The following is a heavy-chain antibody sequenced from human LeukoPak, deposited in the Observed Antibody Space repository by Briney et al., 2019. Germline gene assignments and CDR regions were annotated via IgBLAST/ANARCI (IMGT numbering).Heavy chain of an antibody. CDR1: GFTFSNAW. CDR2: ISSSSSAI. J-gene: IGHJ4*02. D-gene: IGHD6-13*01. Sequence: PGGSLRLSCAASGFTFSNAWMNWVRQAPGKGLEWVSYISSSSSAIYYADSVKGRFTISRDNAKNSLYLQMNSLRDEDTAVYYCARDVPYSSSGLENDYWGQGTLVTVSS. CDR3: ARDVPYSSSGLENDY. V-gene: IGHV3-48*02.